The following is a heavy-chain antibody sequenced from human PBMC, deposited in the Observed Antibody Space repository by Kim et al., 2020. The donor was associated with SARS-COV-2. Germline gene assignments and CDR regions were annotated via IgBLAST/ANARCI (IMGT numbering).Heavy chain of an antibody. V-gene: IGHV3-74*03. CDR3: ARGAYYAMDV. Sequence: TATYADCVKGRFTISRDNANNTLYLQINSLRAEDTAVYYCARGAYYAMDVWGQGTTVTVSS. CDR2: TA. J-gene: IGHJ6*02.